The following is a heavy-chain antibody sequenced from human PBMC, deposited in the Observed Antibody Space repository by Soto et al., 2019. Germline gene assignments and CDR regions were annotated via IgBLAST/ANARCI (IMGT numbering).Heavy chain of an antibody. D-gene: IGHD2-15*01. J-gene: IGHJ3*02. CDR1: GDTFSTFA. V-gene: IGHV1-69*01. CDR2: IIPIFGST. Sequence: QVQLVQSGAEVKRPGSSVKVSCKASGDTFSTFAITWVRQAPGQGLEWLGGIIPIFGSTKYAQNFQGGVTITADESTSTAYMELSSLRSEDTAVYYCAREGYCSSGSCSFDGFDIWGQGTMVTVSS. CDR3: AREGYCSSGSCSFDGFDI.